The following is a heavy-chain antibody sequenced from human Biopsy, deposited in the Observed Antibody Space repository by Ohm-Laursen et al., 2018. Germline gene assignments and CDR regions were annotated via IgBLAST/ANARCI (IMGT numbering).Heavy chain of an antibody. CDR1: GFTFTNHW. CDR2: IDGAGSST. D-gene: IGHD2-21*02. J-gene: IGHJ4*02. CDR3: AEGDWIYYFDN. V-gene: IGHV3-23*03. Sequence: SLRLSCTASGFTFTNHWMSWVRQAPGKGLEWVAGIDGAGSSTYYADSVKGRFTIFRDNPQKTVWLEMSSLRVEDTAVYYCAEGDWIYYFDNWGQGVPVTVSS.